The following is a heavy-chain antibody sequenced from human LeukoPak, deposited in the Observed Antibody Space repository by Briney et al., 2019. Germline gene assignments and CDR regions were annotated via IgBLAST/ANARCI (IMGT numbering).Heavy chain of an antibody. D-gene: IGHD2-21*02. J-gene: IGHJ4*02. CDR2: ISYDGSNK. Sequence: GRSLRLSCGVSGVSLSSHGMHWVRQAPGKGLEWVAVISYDGSNKYYADSVKGRFTISRDNSKNALYLQMNSLRAEDTAVYYCARDRYGAVTAYYFDYWGQGTLVTVSS. CDR3: ARDRYGAVTAYYFDY. CDR1: GVSLSSHG. V-gene: IGHV3-30*19.